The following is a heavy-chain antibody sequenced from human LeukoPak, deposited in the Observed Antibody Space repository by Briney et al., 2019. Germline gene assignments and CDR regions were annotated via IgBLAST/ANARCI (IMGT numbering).Heavy chain of an antibody. CDR1: GESLNSYY. CDR3: ARGAWATRLGS. V-gene: IGHV4-34*01. CDR2: IHESGTT. Sequence: SETLSLTCAVYGESLNSYYWSWARQPPGEGLEWIGEIHESGTTEYNPFLKSRVTISMVPSKQQFSLSLSSVTAADTAVYYCARGAWATRLGSWGLGTPVIVSS. J-gene: IGHJ4*02. D-gene: IGHD2-15*01.